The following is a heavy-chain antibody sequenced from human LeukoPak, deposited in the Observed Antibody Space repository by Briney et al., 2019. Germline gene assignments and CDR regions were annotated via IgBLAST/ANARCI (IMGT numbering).Heavy chain of an antibody. J-gene: IGHJ3*01. D-gene: IGHD3-22*01. CDR2: ISLNSDYK. Sequence: GGSLRLSCAASGFTFNYYAMHWVRQAPGKGLEWVSGISLNSDYKGYADSVKGRFTISRDNAKNSLYLQMNNLSAEDTALYYCAKDIAPTSYYDSSSAFNAWGQGTMVTVSS. CDR3: AKDIAPTSYYDSSSAFNA. CDR1: GFTFNYYA. V-gene: IGHV3-9*01.